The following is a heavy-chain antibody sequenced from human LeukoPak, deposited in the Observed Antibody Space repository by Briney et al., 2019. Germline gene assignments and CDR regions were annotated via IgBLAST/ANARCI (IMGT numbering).Heavy chain of an antibody. J-gene: IGHJ6*03. Sequence: KPSETLSLTCTVSGGSISSYYWSWIRQPPGKGLEWIGYIYYSGSTNYNPSLKSRVTISVDTSKNQFSLELSSVTAADTAVYYCARGRSSMVRGYYYYYMDVWGKGTTVTISS. V-gene: IGHV4-59*01. CDR1: GGSISSYY. D-gene: IGHD3-10*01. CDR3: ARGRSSMVRGYYYYYMDV. CDR2: IYYSGST.